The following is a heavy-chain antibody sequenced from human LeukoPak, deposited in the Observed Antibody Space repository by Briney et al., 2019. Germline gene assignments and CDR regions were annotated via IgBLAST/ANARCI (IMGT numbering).Heavy chain of an antibody. J-gene: IGHJ6*02. Sequence: SETLSLTRTVTGGFISRYYRSWIQQPPGKGLAGIGYIYYSGSSNYNSSLKSRVSISVDTSKNQFSLKLSSVTAADTAVYYCASSRPIAAAGTRGWSDVYYYYGMDVWGQGTTVTVSS. V-gene: IGHV4-59*08. CDR1: GGFISRYY. CDR3: ASSRPIAAAGTRGWSDVYYYYGMDV. D-gene: IGHD6-13*01. CDR2: IYYSGSS.